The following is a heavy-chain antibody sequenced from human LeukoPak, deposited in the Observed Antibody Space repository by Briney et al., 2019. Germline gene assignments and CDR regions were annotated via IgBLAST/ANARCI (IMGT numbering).Heavy chain of an antibody. CDR2: INPNSGGT. J-gene: IGHJ4*02. Sequence: GASVKVSCKASGYTFTGYYMHWVRQAPGQGLEWMGWINPNSGGTNYAQKFQGRVTMTRDTSISTAYMELSRLRSDDTAVYYCATGWDSYGFYYFDYWGQGTLVTVSS. CDR3: ATGWDSYGFYYFDY. V-gene: IGHV1-2*02. CDR1: GYTFTGYY. D-gene: IGHD5-18*01.